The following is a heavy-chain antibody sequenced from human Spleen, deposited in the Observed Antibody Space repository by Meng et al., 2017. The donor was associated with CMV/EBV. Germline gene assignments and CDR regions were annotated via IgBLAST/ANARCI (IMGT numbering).Heavy chain of an antibody. Sequence: VSGYILTELSIHWVRQAPGKGLEWMGSFDPEDGETIYAQKFQGRVTMTEDTSTDTVYMELSSLRSEDTAVYYCAAEGRGYIYGTFDFWGQGTLVTVSS. D-gene: IGHD5-18*01. V-gene: IGHV1-24*01. CDR3: AAEGRGYIYGTFDF. CDR2: FDPEDGET. CDR1: GYILTELS. J-gene: IGHJ4*02.